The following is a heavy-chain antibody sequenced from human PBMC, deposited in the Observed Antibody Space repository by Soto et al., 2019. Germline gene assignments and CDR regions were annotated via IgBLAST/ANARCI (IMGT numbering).Heavy chain of an antibody. J-gene: IGHJ4*02. D-gene: IGHD3-3*01. V-gene: IGHV1-69*06. CDR2: IIPIFGTA. CDR1: GGTFSSYA. Sequence: SVKVSCKASGGTFSSYAISWVRQAPGQGLEWMGGIIPIFGTANYAQKFQGRVTITADKSTSTAYMELSSLRSEDTAVYYCASRFTIFGVDLFDYWGQGTLVTVSS. CDR3: ASRFTIFGVDLFDY.